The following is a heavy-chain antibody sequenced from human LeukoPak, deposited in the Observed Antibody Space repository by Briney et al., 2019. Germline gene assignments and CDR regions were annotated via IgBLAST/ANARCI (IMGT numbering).Heavy chain of an antibody. CDR2: VNLSGGST. CDR3: ARDHNYLDYGQGFDP. J-gene: IGHJ5*02. Sequence: ASVKVSCKASGYTFTNYYVHWVRQAPGQGLEWMGTVNLSGGSTTCAQKFQGRVTMTGDTSTRTVYMELSSLRTEDTAVYYCARDHNYLDYGQGFDPWGQGTLVTVSS. CDR1: GYTFTNYY. V-gene: IGHV1-46*01. D-gene: IGHD4-17*01.